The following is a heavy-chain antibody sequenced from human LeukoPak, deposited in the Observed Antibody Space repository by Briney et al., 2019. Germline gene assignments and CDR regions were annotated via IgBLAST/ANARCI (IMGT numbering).Heavy chain of an antibody. D-gene: IGHD3-16*02. V-gene: IGHV4-39*01. CDR2: INHSGST. CDR1: GGSISITNYY. CDR3: ARQMGLVQSWLDY. J-gene: IGHJ4*02. Sequence: SETLSLTCTVSGGSISITNYYWGWIRQPPGKGLEWIGEINHSGSTNYNPSLKSRVTISVDTSKNQFSLKLNSVTAADTAVYYCARQMGLVQSWLDYWGQGTLVTVSS.